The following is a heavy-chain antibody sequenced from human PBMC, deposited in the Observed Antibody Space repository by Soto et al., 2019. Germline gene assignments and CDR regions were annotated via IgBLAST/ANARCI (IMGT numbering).Heavy chain of an antibody. CDR3: AREGRGYYGSGSYYHYYYGMDV. CDR1: GGSISSGDYY. CDR2: IYYSGST. Sequence: PSETLSLTCTVSGGSISSGDYYWSWIRQPPGKGLEWIGYIYYSGSTYCNPSLKSRVTISVDTSKNQFSLKLNSVTAADTAVYYCAREGRGYYGSGSYYHYYYGMDVWGQGTTVTVSS. J-gene: IGHJ6*02. D-gene: IGHD3-10*01. V-gene: IGHV4-30-4*01.